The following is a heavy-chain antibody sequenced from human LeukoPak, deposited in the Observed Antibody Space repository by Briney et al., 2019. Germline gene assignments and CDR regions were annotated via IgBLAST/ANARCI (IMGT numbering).Heavy chain of an antibody. V-gene: IGHV4-34*01. J-gene: IGHJ4*02. D-gene: IGHD1-26*01. CDR3: ASFSELLFGY. Sequence: PSETLSLTCAVYGGSFSGYYWSWIRQPPGKGLEWIGEINHSGSTNYSPSLKSRVTISVDTSKNQFSLKLSSVTAADTAVYYCASFSELLFGYWGQGTLVTVSS. CDR2: INHSGST. CDR1: GGSFSGYY.